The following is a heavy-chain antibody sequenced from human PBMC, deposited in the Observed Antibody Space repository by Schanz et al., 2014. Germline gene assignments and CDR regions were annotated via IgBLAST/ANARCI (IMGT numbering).Heavy chain of an antibody. D-gene: IGHD6-19*01. Sequence: EVQLVESGGGLVQPGGSLRLSCAASGFIFSNFAMEWVRQAPGKGLEWVSTIASGGSHTFYADSVKGRFTTSRDNSKNTMYLQMNSLRAEDTAVYHCAKERDITGWNHGDYWGQGTLVTVSS. CDR2: IASGGSHT. CDR3: AKERDITGWNHGDY. J-gene: IGHJ4*02. V-gene: IGHV3-23*04. CDR1: GFIFSNFA.